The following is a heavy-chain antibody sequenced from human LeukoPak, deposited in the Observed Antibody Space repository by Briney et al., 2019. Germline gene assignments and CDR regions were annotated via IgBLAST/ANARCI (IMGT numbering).Heavy chain of an antibody. CDR2: INHSGST. V-gene: IGHV4-34*01. J-gene: IGHJ5*02. D-gene: IGHD5-18*01. CDR3: ARGKGYSYGYGWFDP. CDR1: GFTFSRYW. Sequence: GSLRLSCAASGFTFSRYWMSWVRQAPGKGLEWIGEINHSGSTNYNPSLKSRVTISVDTSKNQFSLKLSSVTAADTAVYYCARGKGYSYGYGWFDPWGQGTLVTVSS.